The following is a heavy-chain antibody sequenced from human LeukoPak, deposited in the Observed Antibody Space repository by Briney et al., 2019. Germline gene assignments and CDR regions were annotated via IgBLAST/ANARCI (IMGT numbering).Heavy chain of an antibody. CDR3: ARQIVGATGLDY. D-gene: IGHD1-26*01. CDR2: ISSSGRTV. J-gene: IGHJ4*02. V-gene: IGHV3-48*03. CDR1: GYTFSSYE. Sequence: GGSLRLSCAPSGYTFSSYEMKWVRQAPEKGLEWVSYISSSGRTVYYADSVKGRFTISRDNAKDSLYLQMNSLRAEDTAVYYCARQIVGATGLDYWGQGTLVTVSS.